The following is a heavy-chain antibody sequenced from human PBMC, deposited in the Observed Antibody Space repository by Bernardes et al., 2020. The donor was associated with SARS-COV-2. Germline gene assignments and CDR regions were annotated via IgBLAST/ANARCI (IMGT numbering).Heavy chain of an antibody. V-gene: IGHV3-53*05. D-gene: IGHD4-4*01. Sequence: GGSLRLSCAASGFDVSTNYMSWVRQAPGKGLEWVSLIYSDGSTRSADSVEGRFTISRDKAKNTLYLQMNSLRAEDTALYYCAKVYNDYSILGWYFDLWGRGTLVTVSS. CDR3: AKVYNDYSILGWYFDL. CDR1: GFDVSTNY. J-gene: IGHJ2*01. CDR2: IYSDGST.